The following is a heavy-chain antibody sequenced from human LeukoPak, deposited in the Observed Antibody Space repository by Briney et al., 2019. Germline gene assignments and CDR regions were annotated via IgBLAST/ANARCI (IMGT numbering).Heavy chain of an antibody. CDR3: ARGGPDYDFWSGTPLNWFDP. CDR2: INPNSGGT. D-gene: IGHD3-3*01. J-gene: IGHJ5*02. CDR1: GYTFTGYY. V-gene: IGHV1-2*02. Sequence: ASVKVSCKASGYTFTGYYMHWVRQAPGQGLEWMGWINPNSGGTNYAQKFQGRVTITTDESTSTAYMELSSLRSEDTAVYYCARGGPDYDFWSGTPLNWFDPWGQGTLVTVSS.